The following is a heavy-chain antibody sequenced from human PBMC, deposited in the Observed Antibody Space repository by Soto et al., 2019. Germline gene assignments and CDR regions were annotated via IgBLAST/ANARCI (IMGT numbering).Heavy chain of an antibody. CDR2: SIPIFGTA. D-gene: IGHD6-19*01. J-gene: IGHJ4*02. CDR3: ARVPLQSSGGLGYFDY. V-gene: IGHV1-69*01. Sequence: GLAWLGGSIPIFGTANYAQKFQGRVTITADESTSTAYMELSSLRSEDTAVYYCARVPLQSSGGLGYFDYWAQGTQVTGSS.